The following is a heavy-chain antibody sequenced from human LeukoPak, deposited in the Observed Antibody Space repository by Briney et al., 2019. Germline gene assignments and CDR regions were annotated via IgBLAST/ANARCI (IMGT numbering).Heavy chain of an antibody. D-gene: IGHD3-10*02. V-gene: IGHV3-13*01. CDR1: GFTFSSYD. CDR3: ARLGMFGSIDY. CDR2: IGTAGDT. J-gene: IGHJ4*02. Sequence: GGSLRLSCAASGFTFSSYDMHWVRQATEKGLEWVSAIGTAGDTYYPGSVKGRFTISRENAKNSLYLQMNSLRAGDTAVYYCARLGMFGSIDYWGQGTLVTVSS.